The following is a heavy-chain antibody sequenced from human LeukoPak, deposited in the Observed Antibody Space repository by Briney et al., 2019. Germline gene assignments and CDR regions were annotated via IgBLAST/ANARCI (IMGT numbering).Heavy chain of an antibody. CDR2: IYYSGST. CDR1: GGSIRSDY. CDR3: ARERAAMDS. J-gene: IGHJ4*02. V-gene: IGHV4-59*01. Sequence: SETLSLTCIVSGGSIRSDYWSWIRQPPGKGLEWIGYIYYSGSTNYNPSLKSRVTISVDTSKNQFSLKLNSVTAADTAVYFCARERAAMDSWGQGTLITVSS. D-gene: IGHD5-18*01.